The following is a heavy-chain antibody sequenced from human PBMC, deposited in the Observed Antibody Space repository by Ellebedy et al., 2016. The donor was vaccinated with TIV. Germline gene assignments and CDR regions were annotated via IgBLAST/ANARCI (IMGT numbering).Heavy chain of an antibody. D-gene: IGHD5-18*01. CDR3: ARDLSGGYPNH. CDR2: ISAYNGNT. V-gene: IGHV1-18*01. CDR1: GYTFTSYG. J-gene: IGHJ4*02. Sequence: AASVKVSCKASGYTFTSYGISWVRQPPGQGLEWMGWISAYNGNTNYAQKLQGRVTMTTDTSTSTAYMELRSLRSDDTAVYYCARDLSGGYPNHWGQGTLVTVSS.